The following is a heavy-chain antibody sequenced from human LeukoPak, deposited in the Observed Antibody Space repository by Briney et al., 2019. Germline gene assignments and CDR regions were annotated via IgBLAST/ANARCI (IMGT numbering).Heavy chain of an antibody. CDR1: GYSITSGYY. CDR3: ARLGDYGDSLDY. D-gene: IGHD4-17*01. J-gene: IGHJ4*02. Sequence: SETLSLTCTVSGYSITSGYYWGWIRQPPGKGLEWIGSIYYSGSTYYNPSLKSRVTISVDTSKNQFSLKLSSVTAADTAVYYCARLGDYGDSLDYWGQGTLVTVSS. V-gene: IGHV4-38-2*02. CDR2: IYYSGST.